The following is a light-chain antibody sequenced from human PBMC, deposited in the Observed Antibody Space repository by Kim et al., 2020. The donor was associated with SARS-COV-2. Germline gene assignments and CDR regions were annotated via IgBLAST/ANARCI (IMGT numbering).Light chain of an antibody. V-gene: IGLV3-21*04. CDR1: KIGDIN. CDR2: DDS. Sequence: SYELTQPPSVSLAPGETASITCGGDKIGDINVHWYQQRPGQAPVLVISDDSDRPSGIPERFSGSNSGNTATLTINRVEAVDEADYYCQVWDGSSDHRVFG. CDR3: QVWDGSSDHRV. J-gene: IGLJ3*02.